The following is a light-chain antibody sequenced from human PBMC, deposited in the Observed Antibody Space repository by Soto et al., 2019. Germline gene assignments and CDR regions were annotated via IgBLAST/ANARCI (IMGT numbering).Light chain of an antibody. V-gene: IGKV1-33*01. CDR2: DAS. Sequence: DIRMTQSPSSLSASVGDRVTITCQASQDITRYLNWYQHKPGKAPKLLIYDASILEAGVPPRFSGSGSGTDFTLTISSLQPEDVATYYCQHCDYLPIFGPGTTVDFK. CDR3: QHCDYLPI. CDR1: QDITRY. J-gene: IGKJ3*01.